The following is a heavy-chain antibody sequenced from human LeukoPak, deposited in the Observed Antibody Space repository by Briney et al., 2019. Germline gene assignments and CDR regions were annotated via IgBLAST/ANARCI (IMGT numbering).Heavy chain of an antibody. Sequence: ASVTVSCKASGYTFTSYDINWVRQAPGQGLEWMGWMNPNSGNTGYAQKFQGRVTMTRNTSISTAYMELSSLRSEDTAVYYCARVSAAAAGFVDYWGQGTLVTVSS. D-gene: IGHD6-13*01. CDR1: GYTFTSYD. J-gene: IGHJ4*02. CDR2: MNPNSGNT. CDR3: ARVSAAAAGFVDY. V-gene: IGHV1-8*01.